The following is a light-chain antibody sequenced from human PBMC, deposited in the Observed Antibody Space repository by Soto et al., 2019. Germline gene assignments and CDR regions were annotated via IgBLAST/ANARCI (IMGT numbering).Light chain of an antibody. J-gene: IGLJ2*01. CDR2: DVS. Sequence: QSALTQPRSVSGSPGQSVTISCTGTSSDVGGYNYVSWYQQHPGKAPKLMIYDVSKRPSGVPDRFSGSKSGNTASLTISGLQAKDEADYYCCSYAGSYTFVVFGGGTKVTVL. V-gene: IGLV2-11*01. CDR1: SSDVGGYNY. CDR3: CSYAGSYTFVV.